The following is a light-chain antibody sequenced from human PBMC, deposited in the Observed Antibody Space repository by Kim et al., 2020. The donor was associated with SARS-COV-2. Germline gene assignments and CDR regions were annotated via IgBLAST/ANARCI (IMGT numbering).Light chain of an antibody. CDR3: SAWDGSLSAWV. CDR2: RNN. V-gene: IGLV10-54*01. J-gene: IGLJ3*02. Sequence: LTQPPSVSKGLRQTATLTCTGNSNNVGNQGAAWLQQHQGHPPKLLSYRNNNRPSGISERLSASTSGNTASLTITGLQPEDEADYYCSAWDGSLSAWVFGGGTKLTVL. CDR1: SNNVGNQG.